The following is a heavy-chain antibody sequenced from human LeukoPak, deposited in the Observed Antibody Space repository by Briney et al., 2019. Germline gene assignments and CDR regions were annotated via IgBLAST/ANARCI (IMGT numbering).Heavy chain of an antibody. CDR1: GGSFSGYY. Sequence: SETLSLTCAVYGGSFSGYYWSWIRRPPGKGLEWIGEINHSGSTNYNPSLKSRVTISVDTSKNQSSLKLSSVTAADTAVYYCARGRRVRGVPYYYMDVWGKGTTVTVSS. CDR2: INHSGST. J-gene: IGHJ6*03. CDR3: ARGRRVRGVPYYYMDV. V-gene: IGHV4-34*01. D-gene: IGHD3-10*01.